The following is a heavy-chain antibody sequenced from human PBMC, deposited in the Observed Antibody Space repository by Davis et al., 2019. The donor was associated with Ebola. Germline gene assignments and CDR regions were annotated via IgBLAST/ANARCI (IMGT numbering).Heavy chain of an antibody. CDR3: ARWNEGSDH. CDR2: IYYSGFT. J-gene: IGHJ4*02. CDR1: GGSISGYS. D-gene: IGHD1-1*01. V-gene: IGHV4-59*01. Sequence: PSETLSLTCTVSGGSISGYSWSWTRQPPGRGLEWIAYIYYSGFTNYNPSLKSRVTISVDTSKNQFSLKLTSVTAADTAVYYCARWNEGSDHWGQGTLITVSS.